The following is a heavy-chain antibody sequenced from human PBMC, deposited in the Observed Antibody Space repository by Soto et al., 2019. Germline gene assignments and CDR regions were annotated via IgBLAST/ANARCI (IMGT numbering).Heavy chain of an antibody. V-gene: IGHV3-23*01. CDR2: ISGSGVGT. CDR3: AKDSSGWTPPEYFQH. Sequence: GGSLRLSCAASGFTFSSYAMSWVRQAPGEGLEWLSAISGSGVGTSYANSAKGLLTISRDNFKNTLYLQMNRLRAEDTAAYYCAKDSSGWTPPEYFQHWGQGTLVTVSS. J-gene: IGHJ1*01. D-gene: IGHD6-19*01. CDR1: GFTFSSYA.